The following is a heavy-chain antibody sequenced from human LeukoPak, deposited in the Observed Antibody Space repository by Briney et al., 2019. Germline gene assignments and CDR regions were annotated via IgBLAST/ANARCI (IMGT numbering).Heavy chain of an antibody. CDR1: GYTFTSYY. CDR3: ARSYNSISWYED. CDR2: INPNSGGT. V-gene: IGHV1-2*02. J-gene: IGHJ4*02. Sequence: GASVKVSCKASGYTFTSYYMHWVRQAPGQGLAWMGWINPNSGGTNYAQKFQGRVTMTRDTSISTAYMELSRLKSDDTAVYYCARSYNSISWYEDWGQGTLVTVSS. D-gene: IGHD2-2*01.